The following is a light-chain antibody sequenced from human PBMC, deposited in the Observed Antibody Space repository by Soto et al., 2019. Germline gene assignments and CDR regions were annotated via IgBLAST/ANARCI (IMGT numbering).Light chain of an antibody. CDR2: LEGSGSY. CDR3: ETWDSNTHRVV. Sequence: QPVLTQSSSASASLGSSVKLTCTLSSGHSSYIIAWHQQQPGKAPRYLMKLEGSGSYNKGSGVPDRFSGSSSGADRYLTISSLQAEDEADYYCETWDSNTHRVVFGGGTKLTVL. J-gene: IGLJ2*01. V-gene: IGLV4-60*03. CDR1: SGHSSYI.